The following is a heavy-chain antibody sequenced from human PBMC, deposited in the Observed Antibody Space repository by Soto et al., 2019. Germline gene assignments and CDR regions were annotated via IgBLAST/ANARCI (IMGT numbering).Heavy chain of an antibody. Sequence: GAPVKVSCQTSGYSFRDFYINWIRQAPGQGLEWMGWMNPKRGDTGPTQKFQGRVTMTRNTSINTAFLEVTGLTSDDTAVYFCARTGGLFRTSWYAFDYWGPGSLVTVSS. J-gene: IGHJ4*02. D-gene: IGHD6-13*01. CDR2: MNPKRGDT. CDR3: ARTGGLFRTSWYAFDY. CDR1: GYSFRDFY. V-gene: IGHV1-8*01.